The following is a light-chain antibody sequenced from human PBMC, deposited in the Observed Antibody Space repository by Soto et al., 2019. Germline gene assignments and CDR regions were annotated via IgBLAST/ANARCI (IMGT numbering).Light chain of an antibody. V-gene: IGKV1-5*03. J-gene: IGKJ1*01. CDR1: QNINRW. CDR3: QQSSRYWT. Sequence: DLQMTQSPSTLSASVGDRVTITCRASQNINRWLAWYQQKPGKAPNLLIYMASSLESGVPSRFSGSGSGTEFTLTISSLQPDDFASYYCQQSSRYWTFGQGTKVEVK. CDR2: MAS.